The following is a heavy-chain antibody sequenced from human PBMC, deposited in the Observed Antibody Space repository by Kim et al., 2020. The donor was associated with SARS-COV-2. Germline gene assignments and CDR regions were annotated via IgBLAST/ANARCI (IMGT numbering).Heavy chain of an antibody. CDR1: GGSISSGGYY. CDR3: ARDFRQYSSGWSSPFDP. D-gene: IGHD6-19*01. J-gene: IGHJ5*02. CDR2: IYYSGST. V-gene: IGHV4-31*03. Sequence: SETLSLTCTVSGGSISSGGYYWSWIRQHPGKGLEWIGYIYYSGSTYYNPSLKSRVTISVDTSKNQFSLKLSSVIAADTAVYYCARDFRQYSSGWSSPFDPWGQGTLVTVSS.